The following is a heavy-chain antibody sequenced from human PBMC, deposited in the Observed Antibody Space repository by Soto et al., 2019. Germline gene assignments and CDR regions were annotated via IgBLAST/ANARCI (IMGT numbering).Heavy chain of an antibody. J-gene: IGHJ4*01. V-gene: IGHV4-38-2*02. Sequence: SETPCLTCSFSVYSIRIGYYWGWFRQAPGKGLEWLGSVYHNGIMFHNPSCQSRVTISVDTSKNQLSLNLRSVTAADTAVYYCAALWFGELAFNYWGQGIMVTVSS. D-gene: IGHD3-10*01. CDR3: AALWFGELAFNY. CDR1: VYSIRIGYY. CDR2: VYHNGIM.